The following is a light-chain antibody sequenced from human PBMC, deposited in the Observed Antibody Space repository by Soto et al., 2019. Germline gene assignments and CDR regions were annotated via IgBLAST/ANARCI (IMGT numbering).Light chain of an antibody. CDR1: PDIRTY. CDR2: AAS. V-gene: IGKV1-39*01. J-gene: IGKJ5*01. CDR3: QQSFSTLLIT. Sequence: IQMTQSPSSLSASVGDGVTITCRASPDIRTYLNWYQQKPGKAPKLLISAASSLQSGVPSRFSARGSGTDFTLTISTLQPEDFATYYCQQSFSTLLITFGQGTRLEVK.